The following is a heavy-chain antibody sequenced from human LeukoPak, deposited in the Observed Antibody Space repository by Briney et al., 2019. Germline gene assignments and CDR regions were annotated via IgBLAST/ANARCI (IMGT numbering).Heavy chain of an antibody. CDR2: IYYSGST. CDR3: AGGVAARPGARTYFDY. V-gene: IGHV4-59*01. Sequence: SETLSLTCTVSGGSISSYYWSWIRQPPGKGLEWIGYIYYSGSTNYNPSLKSRVTISVDTSKNQFSLKLSSVTAADTDVYYCAGGVAARPGARTYFDYWGQGTLVTVSS. J-gene: IGHJ4*02. D-gene: IGHD6-6*01. CDR1: GGSISSYY.